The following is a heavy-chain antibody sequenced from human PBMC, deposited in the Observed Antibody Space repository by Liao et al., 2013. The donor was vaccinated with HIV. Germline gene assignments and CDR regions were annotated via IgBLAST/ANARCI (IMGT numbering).Heavy chain of an antibody. CDR3: AGIPYSNGWYINAFAI. Sequence: QLQESGPGLVKPSETLSLTCTVSGGSISSFYWSWIRQPAGKGLEWIGRIYTNGTTDRNPSLKSRVTMSIDTSKTHFSLRLTSVTAADTAVYYCAGIPYSNGWYINAFAIWGQGTMVTVSS. V-gene: IGHV4-4*07. CDR1: GGSISSFY. J-gene: IGHJ3*02. CDR2: IYTNGTT. D-gene: IGHD6-19*01.